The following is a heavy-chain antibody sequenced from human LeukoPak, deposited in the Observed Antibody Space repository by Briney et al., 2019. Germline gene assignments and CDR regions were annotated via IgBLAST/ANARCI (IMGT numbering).Heavy chain of an antibody. CDR2: ISSSSSYI. CDR3: ARDGYYYGSGSYYPYYYYGMDD. V-gene: IGHV3-21*01. J-gene: IGHJ6*02. Sequence: GGSLRLSCAASGFTFSSYSMNWVRQAPGKGLEWVSSISSSSSYIYYADSVKGRFTISRDNAKNSLYLQTNSLRADDTAVYYCARDGYYYGSGSYYPYYYYGMDDWGQGTTVTDS. CDR1: GFTFSSYS. D-gene: IGHD3-10*01.